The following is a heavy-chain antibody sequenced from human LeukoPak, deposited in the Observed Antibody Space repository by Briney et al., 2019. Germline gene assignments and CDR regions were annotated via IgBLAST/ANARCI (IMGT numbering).Heavy chain of an antibody. V-gene: IGHV3-48*02. Sequence: GGSLRLSCAAAGFTFSSYSMNWVRQAPGKGLEWVSYISCSSDFIYYADSVKGRFTISRDNARNSLFLQMNSLRDEDTAVYYCAVVLTGFPWGQGTLVTVSS. CDR3: AVVLTGFP. CDR1: GFTFSSYS. D-gene: IGHD3-9*01. CDR2: ISCSSDFI. J-gene: IGHJ5*02.